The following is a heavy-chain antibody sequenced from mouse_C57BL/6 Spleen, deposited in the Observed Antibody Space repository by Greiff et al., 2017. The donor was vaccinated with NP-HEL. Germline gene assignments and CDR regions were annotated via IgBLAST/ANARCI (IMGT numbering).Heavy chain of an antibody. V-gene: IGHV1-78*01. CDR2: IYPRDGST. CDR3: AREVLYDYDGFDV. Sequence: VQLQQSDAELVKPGASVKISCKVSGYTFTDHTIHWMKQRPEQGLEWIGYIYPRDGSTKYNEKFKGKATLTADKSSSTAYMQRNSLTSEDSAVYFWAREVLYDYDGFDVWGTGTSVTVSS. CDR1: GYTFTDHT. J-gene: IGHJ1*03. D-gene: IGHD2-4*01.